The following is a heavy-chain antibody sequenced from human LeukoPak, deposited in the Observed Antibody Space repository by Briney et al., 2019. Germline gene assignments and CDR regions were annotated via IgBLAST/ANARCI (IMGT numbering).Heavy chain of an antibody. CDR2: ISGSGGST. CDR1: GFPFGSYA. V-gene: IGHV3-23*01. J-gene: IGHJ4*02. D-gene: IGHD3-10*01. CDR3: AKSERYYYGSGSYSPY. Sequence: GGSLRLSCAASGFPFGSYAMSWARQAPGKGLEWVSAISGSGGSTYYADSVKGRFTISRDNSKNTLYLQMNSLRAEDTAVYYCAKSERYYYGSGSYSPYWGQGTLVTVSS.